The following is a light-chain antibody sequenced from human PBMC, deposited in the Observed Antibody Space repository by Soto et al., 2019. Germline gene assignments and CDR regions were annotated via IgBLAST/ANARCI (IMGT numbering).Light chain of an antibody. Sequence: DIQMTQSPSTLSASVGDRVTITCRASQSISSWLAWYQQKPGKAPKLLIYKASSLESGVPSRFSGSGSGTEFTLTLSSLQPDDFATYYCQQYNSYSPRRTFGQGTKVEIK. CDR2: KAS. CDR3: QQYNSYSPRRT. J-gene: IGKJ1*01. V-gene: IGKV1-5*03. CDR1: QSISSW.